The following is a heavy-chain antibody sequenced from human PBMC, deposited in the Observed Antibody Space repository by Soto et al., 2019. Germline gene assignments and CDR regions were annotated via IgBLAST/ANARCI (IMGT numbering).Heavy chain of an antibody. J-gene: IGHJ4*02. CDR2: IDWDDDK. CDR1: GFSLSPSGMC. CDR3: ARTIDIAVAGTRVRFFDY. Sequence: SGPTLVNPTQTLTLTCTFSGFSLSPSGMCVSWIRQPPGKALEWLALIDWDDDKYYSTSLKTRLTISKDTSKNQVVLTMTNMDPVDTATYYCARTIDIAVAGTRVRFFDYWGQGTLVTVSS. V-gene: IGHV2-70*01. D-gene: IGHD6-19*01.